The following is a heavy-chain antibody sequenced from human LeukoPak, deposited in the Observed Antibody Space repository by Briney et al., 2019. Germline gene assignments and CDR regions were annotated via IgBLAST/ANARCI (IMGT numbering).Heavy chain of an antibody. CDR2: ISSSSSAI. J-gene: IGHJ4*02. D-gene: IGHD1-1*01. CDR1: GFTFSSYR. V-gene: IGHV3-48*01. Sequence: GGSLRLSCAASGFTFSSYRMNWVRQAPGKGLEWISYISSSSSAIYYADSVKGRFTISRDNGQNSLYLQMNSLRAEDTAVYYCAKSRDAYNLFDSWGQGTLVTVSS. CDR3: AKSRDAYNLFDS.